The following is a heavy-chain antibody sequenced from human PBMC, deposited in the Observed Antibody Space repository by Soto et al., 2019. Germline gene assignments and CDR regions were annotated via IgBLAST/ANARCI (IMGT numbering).Heavy chain of an antibody. CDR3: PTDDYGYYNLGY. J-gene: IGHJ4*02. Sequence: EVQLVESGGGLVKPGGSLRLSCAASGFTFSNAWMSWVRQAPGKGLEWVGRIKSKTDGGTTDYAAPVKGRFTISRDDSKNPLYLQMNSLKTEDTAVYYCPTDDYGYYNLGYWGQGTLVTVSS. V-gene: IGHV3-15*01. D-gene: IGHD4-17*01. CDR1: GFTFSNAW. CDR2: IKSKTDGGTT.